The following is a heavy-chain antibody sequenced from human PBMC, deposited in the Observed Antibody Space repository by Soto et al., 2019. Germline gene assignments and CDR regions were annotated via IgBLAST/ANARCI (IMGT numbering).Heavy chain of an antibody. CDR2: IRSKGYGGTT. Sequence: PGGSLRLSCTTFGFIFGDNAMSWVRQAPGKGLEWVGFIRSKGYGGTTDYAAYAKGRFTISRDDSRSIAYLQMNSLQTEDTAVYYCTRAGIDRTGTTHYYYGMDIWGQGTTVTVS. J-gene: IGHJ6*02. CDR1: GFIFGDNA. D-gene: IGHD1-1*01. CDR3: TRAGIDRTGTTHYYYGMDI. V-gene: IGHV3-49*04.